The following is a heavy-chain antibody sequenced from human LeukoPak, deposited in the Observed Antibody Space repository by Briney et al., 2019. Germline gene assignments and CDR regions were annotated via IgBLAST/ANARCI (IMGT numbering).Heavy chain of an antibody. CDR1: GFSVSLNY. J-gene: IGHJ2*01. Sequence: GGSLRLSCAASGFSVSLNYMNWVRQAPGKGLEWVSILYSGSDTYYADSVKGRFTTSRDSSKNMLFLHMNSLRAEDTAVYCARVGDHFHWYLDLWGRGTLVTVSS. V-gene: IGHV3-53*01. CDR3: ARVGDHFHWYLDL. CDR2: LYSGSDT. D-gene: IGHD3-3*02.